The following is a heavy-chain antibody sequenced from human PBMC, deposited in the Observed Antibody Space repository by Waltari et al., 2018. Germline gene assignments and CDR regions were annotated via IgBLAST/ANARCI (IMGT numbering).Heavy chain of an antibody. CDR2: ISSSSSYI. Sequence: EVQLVESGGGLVKPGGSLRLSCAASGFTFSSYSMNWVRQAPGKGLEWVSSISSSSSYIYYADSVKVRFTISIDNANNSLYLQMNSLRAEDTAVYYCARDSSSWSFDYWGQGTLVTVSS. CDR3: ARDSSSWSFDY. D-gene: IGHD6-13*01. V-gene: IGHV3-21*01. J-gene: IGHJ4*02. CDR1: GFTFSSYS.